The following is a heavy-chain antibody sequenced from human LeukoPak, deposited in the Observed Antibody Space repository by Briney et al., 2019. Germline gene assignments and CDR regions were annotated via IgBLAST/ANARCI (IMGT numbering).Heavy chain of an antibody. CDR3: ATGYCSSTSCRGGFDY. D-gene: IGHD2-2*01. J-gene: IGHJ4*02. CDR2: IKSETDSGTT. CDR1: GFXFTNAW. Sequence: GGSLRLSCAASGFXFTNAWMTWVRQAPGRRLEWVGRIKSETDSGTTDYAAPVKGRFTISRDDSKNTLYLQLNSLRTEDTAVYYCATGYCSSTSCRGGFDYWGQGTLVTVSS. V-gene: IGHV3-15*01.